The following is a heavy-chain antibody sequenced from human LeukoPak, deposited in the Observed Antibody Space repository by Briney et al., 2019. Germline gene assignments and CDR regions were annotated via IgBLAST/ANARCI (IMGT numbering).Heavy chain of an antibody. CDR3: ARDGVVVVPAAILPESQNYYYYYMDV. J-gene: IGHJ6*03. V-gene: IGHV3-33*01. CDR1: GFTFSTYG. D-gene: IGHD2-2*01. CDR2: IWYDGSKK. Sequence: GGSLRLSCAASGFTFSTYGMHWVRQVPGKGLEWVAIIWYDGSKKYYADSVKGRFTISRDNSKNTLYLQMNSLRAEDTAVYYCARDGVVVVPAAILPESQNYYYYYMDVWGKGTTVTVSS.